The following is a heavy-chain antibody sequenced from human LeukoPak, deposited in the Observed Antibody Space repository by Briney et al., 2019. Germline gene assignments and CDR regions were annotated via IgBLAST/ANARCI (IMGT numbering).Heavy chain of an antibody. J-gene: IGHJ3*01. CDR2: ISTSSITK. CDR3: VKEDSKSLRYFDWLKAGAFDV. Sequence: QSGGSLRLSCAASGFTLSNYNMNWVRQAPGKGLEWVSYISTSSITKYYADSVKGRFTISRDNSHNTLYLQMSSLRAEDTAVYYCVKEDSKSLRYFDWLKAGAFDVWGQGTMVTVSA. CDR1: GFTLSNYN. V-gene: IGHV3-48*01. D-gene: IGHD3-9*01.